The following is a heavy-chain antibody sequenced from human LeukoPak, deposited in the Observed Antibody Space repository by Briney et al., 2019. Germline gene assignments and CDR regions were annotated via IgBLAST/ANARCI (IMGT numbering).Heavy chain of an antibody. J-gene: IGHJ4*02. V-gene: IGHV4-59*12. Sequence: SETLSLTCNVSGGSISSYYWTWIRQPPGKGLEWVGYMHSSGSTDYNPSLKSRVTMSVDTSKNQFSLKLSSVTAADTAVYYWATDLGGIAARGSSPLGYWGQGTRVTVTA. CDR3: ATDLGGIAARGSSPLGY. CDR2: MHSSGST. CDR1: GGSISSYY. D-gene: IGHD6-13*01.